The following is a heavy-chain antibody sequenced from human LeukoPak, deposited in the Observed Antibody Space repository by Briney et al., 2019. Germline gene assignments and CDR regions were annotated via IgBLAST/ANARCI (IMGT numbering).Heavy chain of an antibody. D-gene: IGHD3-16*02. CDR1: GFTVSSNY. J-gene: IGHJ4*02. V-gene: IGHV3-53*01. CDR2: IYSGGST. CDR3: ARVQTDYVWGSYRTYYFDY. Sequence: PGGSLRLSCAASGFTVSSNYMSWVRQAPGKGLEWVSVIYSGGSTYYADSVKGRFTISRDKSNNTLYLQMNSLRAEDTAVYYCARVQTDYVWGSYRTYYFDYWGQGTLVTVSS.